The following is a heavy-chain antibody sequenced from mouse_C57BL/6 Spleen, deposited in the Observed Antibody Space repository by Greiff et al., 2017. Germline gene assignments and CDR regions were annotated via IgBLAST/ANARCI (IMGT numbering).Heavy chain of an antibody. CDR2: IDPETGGT. J-gene: IGHJ3*01. CDR1: GYTFTDYE. CDR3: TRGLWVRPFAY. Sequence: QVQLKQSGAELVRPGASVTLSCKASGYTFTDYEMHWVKQTPVHGLEWIGAIDPETGGTAYNQKFKGKAILTADKSSSTAYMELRSLTSEDSAVYYCTRGLWVRPFAYWGQGTLVTVSA. D-gene: IGHD1-2*01. V-gene: IGHV1-15*01.